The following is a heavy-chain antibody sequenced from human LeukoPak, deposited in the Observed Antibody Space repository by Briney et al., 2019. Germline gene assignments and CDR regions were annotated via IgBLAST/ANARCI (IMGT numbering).Heavy chain of an antibody. J-gene: IGHJ4*02. Sequence: GGSLRLSCAASGFTFTTYSMNWVRQAPGKGLQWVSYISITSRTTNYADSVKGRFTISRDSAKNSLYLQMNSLRDEDTAVYYCARERGGYSSGWYLDYWGQGTLVTVSS. V-gene: IGHV3-48*02. D-gene: IGHD6-19*01. CDR2: ISITSRTT. CDR3: ARERGGYSSGWYLDY. CDR1: GFTFTTYS.